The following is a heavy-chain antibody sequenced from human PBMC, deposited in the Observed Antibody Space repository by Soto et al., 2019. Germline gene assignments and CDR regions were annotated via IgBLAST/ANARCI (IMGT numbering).Heavy chain of an antibody. Sequence: PGGSLRLSCAASGFTFSSYAMHWVRQAPGKGLEWVAVISYDGSNKYYADSVKGRFTISRDNSKNTLYPQMNSLRAEDTAVYYCARDINPSYYYDSSGYYGGLDYWGQGTLVTVSS. CDR1: GFTFSSYA. CDR2: ISYDGSNK. V-gene: IGHV3-30-3*01. CDR3: ARDINPSYYYDSSGYYGGLDY. D-gene: IGHD3-22*01. J-gene: IGHJ4*02.